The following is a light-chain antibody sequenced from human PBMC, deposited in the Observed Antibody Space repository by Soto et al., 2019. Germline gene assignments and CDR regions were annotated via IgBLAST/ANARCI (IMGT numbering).Light chain of an antibody. CDR3: HHYSSWPPYT. CDR1: QSVSSD. J-gene: IGKJ2*01. CDR2: GAS. V-gene: IGKV3D-15*01. Sequence: EIVMTQSPDTLSVSPGDIAALSCRTSQSVSSDLACYQQKPGQAPRLLIYGASTRATGIPARFSGSGSGTEFTLTISSLQSEDFAVYYCHHYSSWPPYTFGQGTKVDIK.